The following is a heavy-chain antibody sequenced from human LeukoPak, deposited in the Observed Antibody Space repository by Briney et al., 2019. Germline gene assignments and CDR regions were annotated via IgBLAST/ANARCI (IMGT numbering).Heavy chain of an antibody. CDR3: AREDVVVPAAINWFDP. Sequence: SETLSLTCTVSGGSISSYYWSWIRQPAGKGLEWIGRIYTSGSTNYNPSLKTRVTMSVDTSKNQFSLKLSSVTAADTAVYYCAREDVVVPAAINWFDPWGQGTLVTVSS. J-gene: IGHJ5*02. D-gene: IGHD2-2*01. CDR1: GGSISSYY. CDR2: IYTSGST. V-gene: IGHV4-4*07.